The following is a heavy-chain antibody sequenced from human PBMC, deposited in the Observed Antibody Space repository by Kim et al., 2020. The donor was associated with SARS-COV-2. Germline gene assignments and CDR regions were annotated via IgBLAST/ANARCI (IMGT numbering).Heavy chain of an antibody. D-gene: IGHD4-4*01. J-gene: IGHJ6*02. Sequence: SETLSLTCTVSGGSISSGDYYWSWIRQPPGKGLEWIGYIYYSGSTYYNPSLKSRVTISVDTSKNQFSLKLSSVTAADTAVYYCARDNSNYGYYYGMDVWGQGTTVTVSS. CDR1: GGSISSGDYY. CDR3: ARDNSNYGYYYGMDV. CDR2: IYYSGST. V-gene: IGHV4-30-4*01.